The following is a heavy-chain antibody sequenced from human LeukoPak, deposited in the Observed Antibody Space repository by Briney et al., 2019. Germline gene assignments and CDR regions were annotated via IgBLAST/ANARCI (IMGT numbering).Heavy chain of an antibody. V-gene: IGHV4-61*02. CDR1: GGSISSGSYY. Sequence: SQTLSLTCTVSGGSISSGSYYWSWIRQPAGKGLEWIGRIYTSGSTNYNPSLKSRVTISVDTPKNQFSLKLSSVTAADTAVYYCARERPDENYYYYMDVWGKGTTVTVSS. CDR3: ARERPDENYYYYMDV. CDR2: IYTSGST. J-gene: IGHJ6*03.